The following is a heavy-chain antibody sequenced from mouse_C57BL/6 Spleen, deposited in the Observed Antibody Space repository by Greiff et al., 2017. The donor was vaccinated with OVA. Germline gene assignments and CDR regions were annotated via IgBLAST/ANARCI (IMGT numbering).Heavy chain of an antibody. Sequence: VQLQQPGAELVKPGASVKLSCKASGYTFTSYWMQWVKQRPGQGLEWIGEIDPSDSYTNYNQKFKGKATMTVDPSSSTAYMQLSSLTSEDSAVYDCARGYYGSTPYYAMDDWGQGTSVTVSS. V-gene: IGHV1-50*01. J-gene: IGHJ4*01. D-gene: IGHD1-1*01. CDR1: GYTFTSYW. CDR3: ARGYYGSTPYYAMDD. CDR2: IDPSDSYT.